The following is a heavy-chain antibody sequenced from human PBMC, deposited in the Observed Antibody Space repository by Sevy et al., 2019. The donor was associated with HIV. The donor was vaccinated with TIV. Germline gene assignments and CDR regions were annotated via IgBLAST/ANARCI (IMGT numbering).Heavy chain of an antibody. J-gene: IGHJ4*01. Sequence: GGYLRLSCVVSGFTFSNYYMSWVRQAPGKGLEWVSVISDSGGYTSYADSVKGRFTISRDNSKNTLYLQMNSLRVEDTAIYYCAHRAGPIFDNWGHGTLVTVSS. CDR1: GFTFSNYY. D-gene: IGHD6-19*01. V-gene: IGHV3-23*01. CDR2: ISDSGGYT. CDR3: AHRAGPIFDN.